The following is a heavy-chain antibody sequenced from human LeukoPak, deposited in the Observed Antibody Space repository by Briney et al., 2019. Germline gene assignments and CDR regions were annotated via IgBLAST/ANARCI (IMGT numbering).Heavy chain of an antibody. D-gene: IGHD5-12*01. CDR3: AIVSGYPTTTRSHYYMDV. J-gene: IGHJ6*03. CDR1: GGSISSSSYD. V-gene: IGHV4-39*07. Sequence: PSETLSLTCTVSGGSISSSSYDWGWIRQPPGKGLEWIGSIYYSGSTYYTPSLKSRVTISVDTSKNQFSLKLSSVTAAYTAVYYCAIVSGYPTTTRSHYYMDVWGKGTTVTVSS. CDR2: IYYSGST.